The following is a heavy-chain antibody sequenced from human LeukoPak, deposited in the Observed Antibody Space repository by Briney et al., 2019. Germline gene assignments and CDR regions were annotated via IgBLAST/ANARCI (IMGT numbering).Heavy chain of an antibody. CDR3: AKDLYYDSSGYQGFPFD. V-gene: IGHV3-23*01. CDR1: GFTFSSYA. J-gene: IGHJ4*02. Sequence: GGSLRLSCAASGFTFSSYAMSWVRQAPGKGLEWVSAISGSGGSTYYADSVKGRFTISRGNSKNTLYLQMNSLRAEDTAVYYCAKDLYYDSSGYQGFPFDWGQGTLVTVSS. CDR2: ISGSGGST. D-gene: IGHD3-22*01.